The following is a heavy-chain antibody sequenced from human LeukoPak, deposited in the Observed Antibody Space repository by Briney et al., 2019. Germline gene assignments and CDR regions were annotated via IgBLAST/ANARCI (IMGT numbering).Heavy chain of an antibody. CDR1: GGTFSNFG. V-gene: IGHV1-69*04. CDR2: ITNIVGTG. D-gene: IGHD2-21*02. Sequence: GASVTVSCKASGGTFSNFGISWVRQAPGQGLEWIGRITNIVGTGKYAQKFQGRVTITADKSTSTAYMELRSLRSEDTAMYYCARDSDGVVTALGMDVWGQGTTVIVSS. CDR3: ARDSDGVVTALGMDV. J-gene: IGHJ6*02.